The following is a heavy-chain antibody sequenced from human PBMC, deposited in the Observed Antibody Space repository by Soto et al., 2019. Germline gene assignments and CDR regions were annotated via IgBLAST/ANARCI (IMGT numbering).Heavy chain of an antibody. J-gene: IGHJ4*02. CDR1: GFTFSSYN. V-gene: IGHV3-33*06. Sequence: GGSLRLSCAASGFTFSSYNMDWVRQTPGKGLEWVAVIWYDGNNKYYADSVKGRFTISRDNSLNTLYLQMNSLRAEDTAVYYCAKDRDHDYRFDWWGQGTLVTVSS. CDR3: AKDRDHDYRFDW. CDR2: IWYDGNNK. D-gene: IGHD4-17*01.